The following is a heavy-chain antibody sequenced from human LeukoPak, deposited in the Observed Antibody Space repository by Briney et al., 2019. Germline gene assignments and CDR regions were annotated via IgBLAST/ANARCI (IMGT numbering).Heavy chain of an antibody. CDR1: GGSFSGYY. CDR2: INHSGST. Sequence: SETLSLTCAVYGGSFSGYYWSWIRQPPGKGLEWIGEINHSGSTNYNPSLKSRVTISVDTSKNQFSLKLSSVTAVDTAVYYCARALGRITIFGVVRYYGMDVWGQGTTVTVSS. J-gene: IGHJ6*02. V-gene: IGHV4-34*01. D-gene: IGHD3-3*01. CDR3: ARALGRITIFGVVRYYGMDV.